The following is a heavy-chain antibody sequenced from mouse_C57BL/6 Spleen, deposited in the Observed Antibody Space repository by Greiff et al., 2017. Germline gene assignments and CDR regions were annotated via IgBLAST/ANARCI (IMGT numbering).Heavy chain of an antibody. CDR2: IYPGDGDT. V-gene: IGHV1-80*01. Sequence: QVQLKESGAELVKPGASVKISCKASGYAFSSYWMHWVKQRPGKGLEWIGQIYPGDGDTNYNGKFKGKATLTADKSSSTAYMQLSSLTSEDSAVYFCSKSPGSSPLNAMDYWGQGTSVTVSS. J-gene: IGHJ4*01. CDR1: GYAFSSYW. D-gene: IGHD1-1*01. CDR3: SKSPGSSPLNAMDY.